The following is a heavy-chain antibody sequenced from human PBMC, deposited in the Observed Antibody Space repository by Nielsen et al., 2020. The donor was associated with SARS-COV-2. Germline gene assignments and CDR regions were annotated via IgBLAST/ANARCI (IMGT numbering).Heavy chain of an antibody. Sequence: GGSLRLSCAASGFTFDDYAMHWVRHAPGKGLEWVSGISWNSGSIGYADSVKGRFTISRDNAKNSLYLQMNSLRAEDTALYYCAKLAWGYDYGTHSDYWGQGTLVTVSS. CDR2: ISWNSGSI. J-gene: IGHJ4*02. V-gene: IGHV3-9*01. CDR1: GFTFDDYA. CDR3: AKLAWGYDYGTHSDY. D-gene: IGHD5-12*01.